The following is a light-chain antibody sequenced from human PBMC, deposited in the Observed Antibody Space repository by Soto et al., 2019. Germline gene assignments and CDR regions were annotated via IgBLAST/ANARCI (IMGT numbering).Light chain of an antibody. CDR1: QSVSSSY. V-gene: IGKV3-20*01. J-gene: IGKJ5*01. Sequence: EIVLTQSPATLSLSPGERATLSCRASQSVSSSYLAWYQQKPGQAPRLLIYGASSRATGIPDRFSGSGSGTDFTLTISRLEPEDFAVYYCQQYGSSPPITLGRGTRLEIK. CDR2: GAS. CDR3: QQYGSSPPIT.